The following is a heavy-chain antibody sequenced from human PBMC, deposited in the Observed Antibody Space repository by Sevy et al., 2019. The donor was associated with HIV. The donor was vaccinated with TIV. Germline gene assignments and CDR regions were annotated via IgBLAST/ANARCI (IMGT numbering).Heavy chain of an antibody. CDR2: IYTSGST. CDR1: GGSISSYY. V-gene: IGHV4-4*07. D-gene: IGHD1-26*01. Sequence: SETLSLTCTVSGGSISSYYWSWIRQPAGKGLEWIGRIYTSGSTNYNPSLKSRVTMSVDTSKNQFSLKLSSVTAADTAVYYCARGGGSPTRVSYYYYYYYMDVWGKGTTVTVSS. CDR3: ARGGGSPTRVSYYYYYYYMDV. J-gene: IGHJ6*03.